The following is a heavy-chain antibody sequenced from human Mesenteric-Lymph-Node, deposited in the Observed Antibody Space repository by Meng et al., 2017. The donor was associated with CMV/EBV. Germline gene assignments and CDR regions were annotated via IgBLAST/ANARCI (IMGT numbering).Heavy chain of an antibody. V-gene: IGHV3-64*02. J-gene: IGHJ4*02. CDR3: AGRSHSGRLYFDS. CDR1: GFTFSTYS. CDR2: IGTDGGDT. Sequence: GGSLRPPCTASGFTFSTYSMYWVRQAPGKGLEYVSAIGTDGGDTYYSASVKGRFTISRDNSNNMLYLQMGSLTPEDMAVYHCAGRSHSGRLYFDSWGKGTLVTVSS. D-gene: IGHD1-26*01.